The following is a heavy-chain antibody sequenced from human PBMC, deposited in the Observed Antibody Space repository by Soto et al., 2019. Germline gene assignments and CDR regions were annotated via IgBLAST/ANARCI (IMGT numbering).Heavy chain of an antibody. CDR3: ARDGEQLVVGSYNWFDP. CDR1: GGTFSSYA. Sequence: ASVKVSCKASGGTFSSYAISWVRQAPGQGLEWMGGIIPIFGTANYAQKFQGRVTITADKSTSTAYMELSSLRSEDTAVYYCARDGEQLVVGSYNWFDPWGQGTLVTVSS. CDR2: IIPIFGTA. V-gene: IGHV1-69*06. J-gene: IGHJ5*02. D-gene: IGHD6-6*01.